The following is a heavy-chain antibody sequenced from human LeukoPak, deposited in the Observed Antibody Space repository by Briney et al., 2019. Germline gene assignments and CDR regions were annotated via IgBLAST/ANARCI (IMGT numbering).Heavy chain of an antibody. CDR3: ARHVRGFGDYYMDV. Sequence: PSETLSLTCTVSGGSISSSSYYWGWIRQPPGKGLEWIVSIYYSGSTYYNPSLKSRVTISVDKSKNQFSLKLSSVTAADTAVYYCARHVRGFGDYYMDVWGKGTTVTISS. D-gene: IGHD3-10*01. J-gene: IGHJ6*03. CDR2: IYYSGST. CDR1: GGSISSSSYY. V-gene: IGHV4-39*01.